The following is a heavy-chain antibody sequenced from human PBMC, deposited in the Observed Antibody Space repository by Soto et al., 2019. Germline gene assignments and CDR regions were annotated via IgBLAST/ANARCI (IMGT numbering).Heavy chain of an antibody. J-gene: IGHJ6*02. CDR1: GGTFSSYA. CDR2: IIPIFGTA. CDR3: ARVQRYSSGWYGDYYYYYGMDV. V-gene: IGHV1-69*13. Sequence: SVKVSCKASGGTFSSYAISWVRQAPGQGLEWMGGIIPIFGTANYAQKFQGRVTITADESTSTAYMELSSLRSEDTAVYYCARVQRYSSGWYGDYYYYYGMDVWGQGTTVTVSS. D-gene: IGHD6-19*01.